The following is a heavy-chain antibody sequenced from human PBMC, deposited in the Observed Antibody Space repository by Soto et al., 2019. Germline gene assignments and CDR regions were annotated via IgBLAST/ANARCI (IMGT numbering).Heavy chain of an antibody. J-gene: IGHJ5*02. CDR2: INHSGST. Sequence: SETLSLTCAVYGGSFSGYYWSWIRQPPGKGLEWIGEINHSGSTNYNPSLKSRVTISVDTSKNQFSLKLSSVTAADTAVYYCSRATTVRGVIRNWFDPWGQGTLVTVSS. D-gene: IGHD3-10*01. CDR1: GGSFSGYY. V-gene: IGHV4-34*01. CDR3: SRATTVRGVIRNWFDP.